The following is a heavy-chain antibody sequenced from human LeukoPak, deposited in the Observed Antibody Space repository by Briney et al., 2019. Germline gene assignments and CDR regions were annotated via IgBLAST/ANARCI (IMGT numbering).Heavy chain of an antibody. J-gene: IGHJ4*02. CDR3: ARTLMCCSGGSCYYYFDY. CDR2: IYYSGST. Sequence: SETLSLTCTVSGGSISSSSYYWGWIRQPPGKGLEWIGSIYYSGSTYYNPSLKSRVTISVDTSKNQFSLKLSSVTAADTAVYYCARTLMCCSGGSCYYYFDYWGQGTLATVSS. CDR1: GGSISSSSYY. V-gene: IGHV4-39*07. D-gene: IGHD2-15*01.